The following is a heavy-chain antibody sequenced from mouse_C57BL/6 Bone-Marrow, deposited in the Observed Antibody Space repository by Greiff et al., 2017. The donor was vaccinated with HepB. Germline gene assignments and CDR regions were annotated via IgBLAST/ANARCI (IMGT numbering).Heavy chain of an antibody. CDR1: GFPFSDYG. Sequence: EVQLVGSGGGLVKPGGSLKLSCAASGFPFSDYGMHWVRQAPEKGLEWVAYISSGSSTIYYADTVKGRCTIARDNAKNTLFLQMTSLRSEDTAMDYCAWPLWDAFDYWGQGTTLTVSS. CDR2: ISSGSSTI. J-gene: IGHJ2*01. CDR3: AWPLWDAFDY. V-gene: IGHV5-17*01. D-gene: IGHD4-1*01.